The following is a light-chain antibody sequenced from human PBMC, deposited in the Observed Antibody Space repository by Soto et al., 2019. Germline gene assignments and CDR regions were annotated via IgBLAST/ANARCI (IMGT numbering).Light chain of an antibody. J-gene: IGKJ3*01. Sequence: DIQMTQSPSSLSASVGDRVTITCQASDDISNYLNWYQQKPGKAPKVLIYGASHLESGVPSRFSGSGSGTEFTFTISSLQAEDIATYYCQQYVNIPLTFGPGTKVDIK. V-gene: IGKV1-33*01. CDR2: GAS. CDR1: DDISNY. CDR3: QQYVNIPLT.